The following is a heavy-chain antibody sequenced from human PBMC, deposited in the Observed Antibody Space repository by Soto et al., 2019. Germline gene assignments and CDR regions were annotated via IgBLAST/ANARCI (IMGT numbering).Heavy chain of an antibody. Sequence: QITLKESGPTLVKPRQTLTLTCTFSGFSLSTSGLSVGWIRQPPGQAPEWLALIYWDDDKRYSPSLKSRLTITKDTSKHQVVLTMTNMDPVDTATYDCEQRRGFKADYWGQGILVTVSS. J-gene: IGHJ4*02. CDR3: EQRRGFKADY. CDR1: GFSLSTSGLS. V-gene: IGHV2-5*02. CDR2: IYWDDDK.